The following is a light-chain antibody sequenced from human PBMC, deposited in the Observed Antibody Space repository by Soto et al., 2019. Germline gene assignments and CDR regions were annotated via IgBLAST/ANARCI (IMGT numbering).Light chain of an antibody. CDR3: QQRNIWPQVT. Sequence: EIVLTYSPATLCLSTVERATLSGRPSPSVTNYLAWYQKKPGQPPRLLLYGAFNRAAGIPARFSGSGSGTDFTLTIRSLQPEDSAVYYCQQRNIWPQVTFGKGQRRAIK. J-gene: IGKJ5*01. V-gene: IGKV3-11*01. CDR2: GAF. CDR1: PSVTNY.